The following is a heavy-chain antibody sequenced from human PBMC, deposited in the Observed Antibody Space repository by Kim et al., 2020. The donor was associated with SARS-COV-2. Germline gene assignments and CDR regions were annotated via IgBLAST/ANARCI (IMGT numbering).Heavy chain of an antibody. V-gene: IGHV3-7*01. CDR1: GFRFSDSW. J-gene: IGHJ4*02. CDR3: ARDPHRGSLDY. Sequence: GGSLILSCAVSGFRFSDSWMSWVRQAPGKGLEWVATINEPGTDKYYVDSLEGRFIISRDNAKNSLYLQMNSLRAEDTAVYFCARDPHRGSLDYWGQGVLVTVSS. CDR2: INEPGTDK. D-gene: IGHD3-10*01.